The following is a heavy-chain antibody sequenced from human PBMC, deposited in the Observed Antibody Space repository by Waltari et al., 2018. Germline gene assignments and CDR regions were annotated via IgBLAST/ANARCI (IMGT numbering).Heavy chain of an antibody. Sequence: EVQLVESGGGLVRPGGSWRPSCPVCGFTFGDYSMSWVRQAPGKGLEWVGFIRRNIYGGTTEYAASVKGRFSISRDDSKSIAYLQMNSLKTEDTALYYCARDDSPGDSWGQGTPVTVSS. CDR3: ARDDSPGDS. D-gene: IGHD5-18*01. CDR1: GFTFGDYS. CDR2: IRRNIYGGTT. J-gene: IGHJ4*02. V-gene: IGHV3-49*04.